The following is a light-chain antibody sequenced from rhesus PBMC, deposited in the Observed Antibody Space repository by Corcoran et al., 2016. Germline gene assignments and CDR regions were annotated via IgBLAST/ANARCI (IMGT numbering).Light chain of an antibody. J-gene: IGKJ3*01. CDR2: RVS. CDR3: LQVLQIPFT. Sequence: DIVMTQTPPSLPVTPGEPASISCRSSQSLLHSDGRTYLYWYLQTPGQPPRLLIYRVSNRFSGVPDRFRGSGSGTDFTLKISRVEAEDVGVYYCLQVLQIPFTFGPGTRLEIK. V-gene: IGKV2-73*01. CDR1: QSLLHSDGRTY.